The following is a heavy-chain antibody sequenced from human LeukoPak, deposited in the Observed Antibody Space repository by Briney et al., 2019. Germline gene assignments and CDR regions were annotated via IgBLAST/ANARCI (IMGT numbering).Heavy chain of an antibody. CDR2: IYYSGST. V-gene: IGHV4-30-4*01. Sequence: SQTLSLTCTVSGGSISSGDYYWSWIRQPPGKGLEWIGYIYYSGSTYYNPSLKSRVTISVDTSKNQSSLKLSSVTAADTAVYYCARDWKPDYYYGMDVWGQGTTVTVSS. J-gene: IGHJ6*02. D-gene: IGHD1-1*01. CDR3: ARDWKPDYYYGMDV. CDR1: GGSISSGDYY.